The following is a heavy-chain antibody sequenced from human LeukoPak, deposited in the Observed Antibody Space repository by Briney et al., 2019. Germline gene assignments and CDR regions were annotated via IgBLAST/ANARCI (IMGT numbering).Heavy chain of an antibody. CDR3: ARSSDYYDSSGTFDY. CDR2: IYYSGST. Sequence: SETLSLTCTVSGGSISSYYWSWIRQPPGKGLEWIGYIYYSGSTNYNPSLKSRVTISVDTSKNQFSLKLSPVTAADTAVYYCARSSDYYDSSGTFDYWGQGTLVTVSS. J-gene: IGHJ4*02. D-gene: IGHD3-22*01. V-gene: IGHV4-59*12. CDR1: GGSISSYY.